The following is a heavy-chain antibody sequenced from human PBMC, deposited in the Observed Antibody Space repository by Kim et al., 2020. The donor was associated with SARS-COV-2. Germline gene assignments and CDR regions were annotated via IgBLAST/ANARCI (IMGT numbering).Heavy chain of an antibody. CDR3: VRGRGNTYGSDY. D-gene: IGHD5-18*01. Sequence: NPSLKSRVTISVDTSKNQFSLKLTSVTAADTAVYYCVRGRGNTYGSDYWGQGTLVTVSS. V-gene: IGHV4-31*02. J-gene: IGHJ4*02.